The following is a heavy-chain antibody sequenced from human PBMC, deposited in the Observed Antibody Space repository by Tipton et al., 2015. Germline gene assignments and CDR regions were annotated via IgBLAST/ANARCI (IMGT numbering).Heavy chain of an antibody. V-gene: IGHV3-74*01. CDR1: GFTFSSYW. CDR3: ARGGYCSGAGCYSGDYYYAMDL. D-gene: IGHD2-15*01. CDR2: INSDGSST. Sequence: GSLRLSCAVSGFTFSSYWMHWVRQAPGKGLVWVSRINSDGSSTSYADSVKGRFTISRDNAKNTLYLQMNSLRAEDSGVYYCARGGYCSGAGCYSGDYYYAMDLWGQGTTVTVSS. J-gene: IGHJ6*02.